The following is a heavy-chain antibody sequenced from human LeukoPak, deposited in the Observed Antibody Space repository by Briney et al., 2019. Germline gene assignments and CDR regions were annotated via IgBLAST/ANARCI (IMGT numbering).Heavy chain of an antibody. CDR3: ARDLSYYWYYMDV. Sequence: SETLSLTCTVSGGSISSGSYYWSWIRQPAGKGLEWIGRIYTTGGTDYNPSLKSRVTMSVDTSKNQFSLKLTSVTAADTAVYFCARDLSYYWYYMDVWGKGTTVTISS. J-gene: IGHJ6*03. D-gene: IGHD2-21*01. V-gene: IGHV4-61*02. CDR2: IYTTGGT. CDR1: GGSISSGSYY.